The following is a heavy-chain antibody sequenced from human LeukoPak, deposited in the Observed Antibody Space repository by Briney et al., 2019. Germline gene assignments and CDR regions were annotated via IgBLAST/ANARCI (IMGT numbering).Heavy chain of an antibody. CDR3: ARDRHEPGP. V-gene: IGHV4-38-2*02. Sequence: SETLSLTCTVSGYSISSGYYWGWIRQPPGKGLEWIGSIYHSGITYYNPSLKSRVTMSVDTSKNQFSLKLSSVTAADTAVYYCARDRHEPGPWGQGRMVTVSS. CDR2: IYHSGIT. CDR1: GYSISSGYY. J-gene: IGHJ3*01. D-gene: IGHD1-14*01.